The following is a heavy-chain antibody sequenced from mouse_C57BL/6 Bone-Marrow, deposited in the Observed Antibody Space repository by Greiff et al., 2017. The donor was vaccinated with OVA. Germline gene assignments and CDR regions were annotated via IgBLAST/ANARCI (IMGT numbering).Heavy chain of an antibody. Sequence: VQVVESGAELVRPGASVTLSCKASGYTFTDYEMHWVKQTPVHGLEWIGAIDPETGGTAYNQKFKGKAILTADKSSSTAYMELRSLTSEDSAVYYCTRRLRFLYYFDYWGQGTTLTVSS. D-gene: IGHD1-1*01. V-gene: IGHV1-15*01. CDR3: TRRLRFLYYFDY. CDR1: GYTFTDYE. CDR2: IDPETGGT. J-gene: IGHJ2*01.